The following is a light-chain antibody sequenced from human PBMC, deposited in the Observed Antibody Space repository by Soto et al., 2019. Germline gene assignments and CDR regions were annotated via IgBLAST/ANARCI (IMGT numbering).Light chain of an antibody. CDR1: QNIAKY. J-gene: IGKJ4*01. CDR3: LQSYNSPLT. CDR2: GAS. Sequence: DIQMPQSPSSLSASVGDRVTITCRASQNIAKYLTWFQQKPGKAPKLLMYGASSLQSGVPSRFSGSGSGTDFTLTISDLQPEDFASYYCLQSYNSPLTFGGGTKVEIK. V-gene: IGKV1-39*01.